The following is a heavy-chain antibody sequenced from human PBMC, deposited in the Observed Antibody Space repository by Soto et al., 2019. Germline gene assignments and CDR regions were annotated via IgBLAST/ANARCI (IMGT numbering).Heavy chain of an antibody. V-gene: IGHV1-8*01. CDR3: ARGRRYCTTTSCYPPALFPFGMDV. Sequence: ASVKVSCKTSGYTFTNYDINWVRQAAGQGLEWMGWINPDSDNTGYAQKFQGRVTMTRDTSISTAYMELNSLRSEDTAVYYCARGRRYCTTTSCYPPALFPFGMDVWGQGTTVTVSS. CDR2: INPDSDNT. CDR1: GYTFTNYD. D-gene: IGHD2-2*01. J-gene: IGHJ6*02.